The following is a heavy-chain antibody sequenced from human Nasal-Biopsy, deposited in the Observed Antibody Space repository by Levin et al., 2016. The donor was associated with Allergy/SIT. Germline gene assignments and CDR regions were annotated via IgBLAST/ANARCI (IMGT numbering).Heavy chain of an antibody. CDR3: ARVAHSVAGRGVLDS. J-gene: IGHJ4*02. CDR1: GFSFREYY. Sequence: GGSLRLSCEASGFSFREYYMSWIRQAPGRGLEWLSHISSTSTYTNYADSVKGRFIISRDNDKTSVYLQMNALSAEDTAIYYCARVAHSVAGRGVLDSWGRGTLVTVSS. CDR2: ISSTSTYT. D-gene: IGHD6-13*01. V-gene: IGHV3-11*05.